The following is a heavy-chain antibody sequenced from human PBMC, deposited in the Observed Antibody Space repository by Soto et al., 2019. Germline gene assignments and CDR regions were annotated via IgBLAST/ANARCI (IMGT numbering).Heavy chain of an antibody. Sequence: QVQLVESGGGLVKPGGSLRLSCAASGFSFSDYYMSWIRQAPGKGLEWISYISTSGSTLFYADSVKGRFTISRDNARNALYLQISSLRAEDTAVYYCVRISVRPRAIRTAPGRLYVDLWGRGALATVSS. CDR1: GFSFSDYY. V-gene: IGHV3-11*01. CDR2: ISTSGSTL. D-gene: IGHD1-1*01. CDR3: VRISVRPRAIRTAPGRLYVDL. J-gene: IGHJ2*01.